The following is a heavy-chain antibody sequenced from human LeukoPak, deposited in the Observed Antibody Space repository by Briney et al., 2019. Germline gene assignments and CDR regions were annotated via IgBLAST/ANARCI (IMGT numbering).Heavy chain of an antibody. Sequence: KVSCKAXGYTFTGYYMHWVRQAPGQGLEWMGWINPNSGGTNYAQKFQGRVTMTRDTSISTAYMELSRLRSDDTAVYYCARDPTRYYSDNGWGQGTLVTVSS. J-gene: IGHJ4*02. CDR2: INPNSGGT. CDR1: GYTFTGYY. V-gene: IGHV1-2*02. CDR3: ARDPTRYYSDNG. D-gene: IGHD3-10*01.